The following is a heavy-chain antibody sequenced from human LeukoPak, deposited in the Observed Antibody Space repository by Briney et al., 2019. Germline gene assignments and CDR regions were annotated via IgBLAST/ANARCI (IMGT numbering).Heavy chain of an antibody. Sequence: QSGGSLRLSCAASGFMFSDYGMHWVRQAPGKGLEWVAAIWYDGSNIFYADSVKGRFTISRDNSKNTLYLQMNSLRAEDTAVYYCAKVLRQVDILFDYWGQGILVTVSS. J-gene: IGHJ4*02. CDR2: IWYDGSNI. CDR1: GFMFSDYG. D-gene: IGHD5-12*01. CDR3: AKVLRQVDILFDY. V-gene: IGHV3-33*06.